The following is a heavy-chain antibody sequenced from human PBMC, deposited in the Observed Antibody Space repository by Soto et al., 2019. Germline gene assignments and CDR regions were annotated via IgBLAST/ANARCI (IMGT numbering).Heavy chain of an antibody. J-gene: IGHJ6*02. CDR1: GYSFTSYW. Sequence: EVQLVQSGAEVKKPGESLRISCKGSGYSFTSYWISWVRQMPGKGLEWMGRIDPSDSYTNYSPSFQGHVTISADKSISTAYLQWSSLKASDTAMYYCARQGSIVSTGILTGYYGNYYYGMDVWGQGTTVTVSS. D-gene: IGHD3-9*01. V-gene: IGHV5-10-1*03. CDR3: ARQGSIVSTGILTGYYGNYYYGMDV. CDR2: IDPSDSYT.